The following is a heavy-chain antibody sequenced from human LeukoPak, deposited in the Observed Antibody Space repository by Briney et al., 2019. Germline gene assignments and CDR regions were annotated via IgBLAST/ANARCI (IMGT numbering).Heavy chain of an antibody. J-gene: IGHJ4*02. CDR1: GFTFSSYA. CDR3: AKWVEYSSSGFDY. D-gene: IGHD6-6*01. V-gene: IGHV3-23*01. CDR2: ISGSGGST. Sequence: PGGSLRLSCAASGFTFSSYAMSWVRQAPGKGLEWVSAISGSGGSTYHADSVKGRFTIPRDNSKNTLYLQMNSLRAEDTAVYYCAKWVEYSSSGFDYWGQGTLVTVSS.